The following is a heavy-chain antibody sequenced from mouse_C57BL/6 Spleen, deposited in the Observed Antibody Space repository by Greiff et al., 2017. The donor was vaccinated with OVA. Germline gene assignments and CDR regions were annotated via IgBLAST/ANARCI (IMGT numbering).Heavy chain of an antibody. CDR2: IYPGDGDT. CDR1: GYAFSSSW. D-gene: IGHD2-4*01. Sequence: QVQLQQSGPELVKPGASVKISCKASGYAFSSSWMNWVKQRPGKGLEWIGRIYPGDGDTNYNGKFKGKATLTADKSSSTAYMQLSSLTSEASAVYFCARSDYAWFAYWGQGTLVTVSA. J-gene: IGHJ3*01. V-gene: IGHV1-82*01. CDR3: ARSDYAWFAY.